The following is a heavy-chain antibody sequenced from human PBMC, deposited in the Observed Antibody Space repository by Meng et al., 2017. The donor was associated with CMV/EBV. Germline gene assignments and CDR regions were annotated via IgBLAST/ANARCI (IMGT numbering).Heavy chain of an antibody. V-gene: IGHV1-18*01. CDR3: AGRYCSSTSCYTHGYGAFDI. D-gene: IGHD2-2*02. CDR2: ISAYNGNT. Sequence: ASVKVSCKASGYTFTSYGISWVRQAPGQGLEWMGWISAYNGNTNYAQKLQGRVTMTTDTSTSTAYMELRSLRSEDTAVYYCAGRYCSSTSCYTHGYGAFDIWGQGTMVTVSS. CDR1: GYTFTSYG. J-gene: IGHJ3*02.